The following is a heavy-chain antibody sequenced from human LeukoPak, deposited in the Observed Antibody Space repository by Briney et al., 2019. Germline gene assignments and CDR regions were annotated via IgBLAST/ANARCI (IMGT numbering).Heavy chain of an antibody. CDR3: ARHDRSFGYFDWLSTYYFDY. CDR1: GGSISSGGYS. V-gene: IGHV4-30-2*01. CDR2: IYHSGST. D-gene: IGHD3-9*01. J-gene: IGHJ4*02. Sequence: SETLSLTCAVSGGSISSGGYSWSWIRQPPGKGLEWIGYIYHSGSTYCNPSLKSRVTMFVDTSKNQFSLKLSSVTAADTAVYYCARHDRSFGYFDWLSTYYFDYWGQGTLVTVSS.